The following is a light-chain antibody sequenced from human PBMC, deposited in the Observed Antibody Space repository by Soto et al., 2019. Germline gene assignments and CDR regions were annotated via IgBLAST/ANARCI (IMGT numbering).Light chain of an antibody. CDR2: GTY. CDR1: QSVSSSY. CDR3: QQYGSSPLYT. Sequence: EIVLTQSPGTLSLSPGERATLSCRASQSVSSSYLAWYQQKPGQAPRLLIYGTYRRATDIPDRFSGSGSGTDFTLTISRLEPEDFVVYFCQQYGSSPLYTFGQGTKLEIK. J-gene: IGKJ2*01. V-gene: IGKV3-20*01.